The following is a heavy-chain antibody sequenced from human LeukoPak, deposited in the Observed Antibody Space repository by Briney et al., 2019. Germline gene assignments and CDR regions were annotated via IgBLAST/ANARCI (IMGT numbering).Heavy chain of an antibody. V-gene: IGHV3-48*02. J-gene: IGHJ4*02. CDR3: ARKPPGGAAGIVDY. D-gene: IGHD6-13*01. CDR2: ISSTSSTI. Sequence: PGGSLRLSCAASGFTFSSYAMSWVRQATGKGLEWVSYISSTSSTIYYADFVKGRFTISRDNAKNSLYLQMNSLRDEDTAVYYCARKPPGGAAGIVDYWGQGILVTVSS. CDR1: GFTFSSYA.